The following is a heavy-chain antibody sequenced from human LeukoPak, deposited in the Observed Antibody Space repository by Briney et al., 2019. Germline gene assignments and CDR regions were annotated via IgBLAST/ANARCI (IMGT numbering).Heavy chain of an antibody. CDR2: ISSSGSTI. D-gene: IGHD3-10*01. Sequence: GGSLRLSCAASGFTFSDYYMSWIRQAPGKGLEWVSYISSSGSTIYYADSVKGRFTISRDNAKNSLYLQMNSLRAEDTAVYYCARESTYYYGSGGWGNWFDPWGQGTLVTVSS. CDR3: ARESTYYYGSGGWGNWFDP. J-gene: IGHJ5*02. V-gene: IGHV3-11*01. CDR1: GFTFSDYY.